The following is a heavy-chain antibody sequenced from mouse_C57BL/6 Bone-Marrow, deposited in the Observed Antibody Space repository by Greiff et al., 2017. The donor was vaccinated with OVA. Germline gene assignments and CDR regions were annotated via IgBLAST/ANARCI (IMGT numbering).Heavy chain of an antibody. D-gene: IGHD2-4*01. Sequence: VQLQESGPELVKPGASVKISCKASGYSFTSYYIHWVKQRPGQGLEWIGWIYPGSGNTKYNEKFKGKAKLTADTAASTAYMQLSSLTSEDSAVYYVAIYDDYDALYWYYAMDYWGQGTSVTVSS. CDR3: AIYDDYDALYWYYAMDY. V-gene: IGHV1-66*01. CDR1: GYSFTSYY. CDR2: IYPGSGNT. J-gene: IGHJ4*01.